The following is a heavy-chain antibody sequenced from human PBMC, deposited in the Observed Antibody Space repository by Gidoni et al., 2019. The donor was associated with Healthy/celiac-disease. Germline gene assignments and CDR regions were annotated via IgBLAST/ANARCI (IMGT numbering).Heavy chain of an antibody. J-gene: IGHJ4*02. V-gene: IGHV4-34*01. D-gene: IGHD3-22*01. CDR3: ARTYYYDSSGYYPPHFDY. Sequence: QVQLQQWGAGLLKPSQTLPLTCAASAGSFSGYYWSWIRQPPGKGLEWSGEINHSGSTNYNPSLKSRVTISVDTSKNQFSLKLSSVTAADTAVYYCARTYYYDSSGYYPPHFDYWGQGTLVTVSS. CDR2: INHSGST. CDR1: AGSFSGYY.